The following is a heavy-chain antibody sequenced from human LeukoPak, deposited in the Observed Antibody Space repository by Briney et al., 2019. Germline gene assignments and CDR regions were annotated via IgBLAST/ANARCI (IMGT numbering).Heavy chain of an antibody. V-gene: IGHV1-2*02. Sequence: GASVKVSCKASGYTFTSYYMHWVRQAPGQGLEWMGWINPNNGGTNYAQKFQGRVTMTRDTSISTAYMELSRLRSDDTAVYYCARPLYSGYDYNFDYWGQGTLVTVSS. D-gene: IGHD5-12*01. J-gene: IGHJ4*02. CDR3: ARPLYSGYDYNFDY. CDR2: INPNNGGT. CDR1: GYTFTSYY.